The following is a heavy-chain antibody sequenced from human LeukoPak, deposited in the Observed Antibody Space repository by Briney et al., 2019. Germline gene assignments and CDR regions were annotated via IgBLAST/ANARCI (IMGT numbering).Heavy chain of an antibody. J-gene: IGHJ4*02. CDR3: ARAPVTSCRGAFCYPFDI. CDR2: ISVSGNT. CDR1: GFTLSSYA. V-gene: IGHV3-23*01. D-gene: IGHD2-15*01. Sequence: GGSLRLSCAASGFTLSSYAMSWVRQGPGKGLEWVSAISVSGNTYHADSVKGRFTISRDSSKNTLYLQMNSLRADDAAVYYCARAPVTSCRGAFCYPFDIWGQGTLVTVSS.